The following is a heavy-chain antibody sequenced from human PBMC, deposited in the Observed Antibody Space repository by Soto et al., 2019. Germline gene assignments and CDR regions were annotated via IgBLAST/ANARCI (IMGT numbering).Heavy chain of an antibody. D-gene: IGHD1-26*01. J-gene: IGHJ4*02. Sequence: QVQLVQSGAEVKKPGASVKVSCKASGYTFTSYGISWVRQAPGQGLEWMGWISAYNGNTNYAQKLQDRVTMTTDTSTSTAYMELRSLRSDDTAVYYCARDALRLSPVGRPGDYWGQGTLVTVSS. CDR1: GYTFTSYG. CDR2: ISAYNGNT. V-gene: IGHV1-18*04. CDR3: ARDALRLSPVGRPGDY.